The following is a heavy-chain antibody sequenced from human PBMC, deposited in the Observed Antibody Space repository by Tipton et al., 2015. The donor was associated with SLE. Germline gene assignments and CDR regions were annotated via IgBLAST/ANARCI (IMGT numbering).Heavy chain of an antibody. V-gene: IGHV4-59*01. CDR2: IYTSGST. CDR1: GGSFSDYY. J-gene: IGHJ5*02. Sequence: TLSLTCAVYGGSFSDYYWSWIRQPPGKGLEWIGYIYTSGSTNYNPSLKSRVTISVDTSKNQFSLKLSSVTAADTAVYYCARERLLHGPWGQGTLVTISS. CDR3: ARERLLHGP. D-gene: IGHD2-21*02.